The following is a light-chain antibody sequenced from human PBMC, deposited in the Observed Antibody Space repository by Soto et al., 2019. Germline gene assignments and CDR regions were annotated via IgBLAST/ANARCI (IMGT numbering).Light chain of an antibody. CDR2: DAS. Sequence: EIVLTQSPATLSLSPGERATLSCRASQSVYNYLAWYQLKPGQTPRLLIYDASNRAAGIPARFGASGSATDFTLTISSLEPEDFAFYYCQQRNNWPWTFAQGTKVEIK. CDR3: QQRNNWPWT. J-gene: IGKJ1*01. V-gene: IGKV3-11*01. CDR1: QSVYNY.